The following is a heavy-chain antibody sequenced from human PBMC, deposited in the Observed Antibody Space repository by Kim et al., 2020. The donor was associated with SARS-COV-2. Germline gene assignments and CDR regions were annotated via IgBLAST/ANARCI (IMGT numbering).Heavy chain of an antibody. Sequence: KYSQKFPGRVPITRDKSASAAYMELSSLRSEDTAVYYCARESVSGTGDYWGQGTLVTVSS. D-gene: IGHD3-16*01. CDR3: ARESVSGTGDY. J-gene: IGHJ4*02. V-gene: IGHV1-3*01.